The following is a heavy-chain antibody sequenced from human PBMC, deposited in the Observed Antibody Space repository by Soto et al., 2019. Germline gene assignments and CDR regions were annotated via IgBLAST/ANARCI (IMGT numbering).Heavy chain of an antibody. V-gene: IGHV1-69*13. Sequence: EASVKVSCKASGGTFSSYAISWVRQAPGQGLEWMGGIIPIFGTANYAQKFQGRVTITADESTSTAYMELSSLRSEDTAVYYCARPKGSYSSGYYYFDYWGQGTLVTVSS. J-gene: IGHJ4*02. D-gene: IGHD6-19*01. CDR3: ARPKGSYSSGYYYFDY. CDR2: IIPIFGTA. CDR1: GGTFSSYA.